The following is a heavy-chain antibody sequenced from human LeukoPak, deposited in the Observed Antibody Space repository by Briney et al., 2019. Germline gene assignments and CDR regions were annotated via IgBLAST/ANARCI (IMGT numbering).Heavy chain of an antibody. CDR1: GLPIADFA. CDR3: TRDRYGD. J-gene: IGHJ4*02. V-gene: IGHV3-7*05. CDR2: IKHDGSEE. D-gene: IGHD5-18*01. Sequence: GGSLRLSCVASGLPIADFAMHWVRQAPGKGLEWVANIKHDGSEEFYVDSLKGRFTISRDNAKNTLYLQMNSLRVEDTAVYYCTRDRYGDWGQGTLVTVSS.